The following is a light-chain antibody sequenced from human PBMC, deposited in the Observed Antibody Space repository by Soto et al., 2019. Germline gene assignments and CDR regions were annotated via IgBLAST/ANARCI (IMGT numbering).Light chain of an antibody. J-gene: IGLJ3*02. CDR2: DNN. CDR3: GTWDSSLSGGV. CDR1: SSNIGNNY. Sequence: QSMLTQPPSVSAAPGQKVTISCSGSSSNIGNNYVSWYQQLPGTAPKLLIYDNNKRPSGIPDRFSGSKSGTSATLGITGLQTGDEADYYCGTWDSSLSGGVFGGGTKVTVL. V-gene: IGLV1-51*01.